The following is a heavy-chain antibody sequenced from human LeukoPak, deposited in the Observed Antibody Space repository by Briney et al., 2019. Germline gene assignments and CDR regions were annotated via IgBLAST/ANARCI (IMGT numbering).Heavy chain of an antibody. D-gene: IGHD2-2*01. CDR1: GFTFSLYS. CDR3: ARDLRGDIVEVPAAPDY. Sequence: GGSLRLSCEASGFTFSLYSMHWVRQAPGKGLESVSAISSNGGSTYYADSVKGRFTISRDNSKNTLYLQMGSLRPDDMATHYCARDLRGDIVEVPAAPDYWGQGTVVTVSS. J-gene: IGHJ4*02. V-gene: IGHV3-64*02. CDR2: ISSNGGST.